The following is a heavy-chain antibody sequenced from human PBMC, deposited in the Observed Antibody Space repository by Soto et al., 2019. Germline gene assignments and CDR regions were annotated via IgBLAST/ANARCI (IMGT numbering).Heavy chain of an antibody. CDR1: GFSLSTSGMC. CDR2: IDWDDDK. V-gene: IGHV2-70*01. J-gene: IGHJ4*02. D-gene: IGHD3-22*01. CDR3: ARALAPEYDSSGYYFDY. Sequence: SGPTLXNPTQTLTLTCTFSGFSLSTSGMCVSWIRQPPGKALEWLALIDWDDDKYYSTSLKTRLTISKDTSKNQVVLTMTNMDPVDTATYYCARALAPEYDSSGYYFDYWGQGTLVTLSS.